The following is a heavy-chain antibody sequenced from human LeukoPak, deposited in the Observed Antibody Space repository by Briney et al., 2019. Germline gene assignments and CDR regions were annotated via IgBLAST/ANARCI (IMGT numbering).Heavy chain of an antibody. Sequence: ASVKVSCKASGYTFTSYAMNWVRQAPGQGLEWMGWINTNTGNPTYAQGFTGRFVFSLDTSVSTAYLQISSLKAEDTAVYYCARHMVRGVIHAFDIWGQGTMVTVSS. CDR3: ARHMVRGVIHAFDI. D-gene: IGHD3-10*01. CDR1: GYTFTSYA. V-gene: IGHV7-4-1*02. J-gene: IGHJ3*02. CDR2: INTNTGNP.